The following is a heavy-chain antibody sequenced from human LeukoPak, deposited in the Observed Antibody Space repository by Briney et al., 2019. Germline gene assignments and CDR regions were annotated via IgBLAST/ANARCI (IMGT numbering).Heavy chain of an antibody. CDR1: GFTFSSSA. D-gene: IGHD2-15*01. Sequence: GGSLRLSCAASGFTFSSSAMSWVRQAPGKGLEWVSAISNNGGYTYYADSVQGRFTISRDNSKSKLCLQMNSLRAEDTAVYYCAKQLGYCSDGSCYFPYWGQGTLVTVSS. V-gene: IGHV3-23*01. CDR3: AKQLGYCSDGSCYFPY. CDR2: ISNNGGYT. J-gene: IGHJ4*03.